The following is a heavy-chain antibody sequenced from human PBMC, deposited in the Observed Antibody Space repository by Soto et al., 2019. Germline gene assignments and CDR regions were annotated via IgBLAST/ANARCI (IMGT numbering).Heavy chain of an antibody. Sequence: ASVKVSCKASGGTFSSYAISWVRQAPGQGLEWMGGIIPIFGTANYAQKFQGRVTITADESTSTAYMELSSLRSEDTAVYYCAREAQGYSSRPMHVWGQGTPVTVSS. CDR1: GGTFSSYA. D-gene: IGHD6-13*01. CDR2: IIPIFGTA. V-gene: IGHV1-69*13. CDR3: AREAQGYSSRPMHV. J-gene: IGHJ6*02.